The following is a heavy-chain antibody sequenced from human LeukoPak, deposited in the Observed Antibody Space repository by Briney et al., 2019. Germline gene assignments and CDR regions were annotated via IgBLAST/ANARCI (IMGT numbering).Heavy chain of an antibody. J-gene: IGHJ4*02. V-gene: IGHV4-39*07. CDR1: GGSISSSSYY. CDR2: IYYSGST. D-gene: IGHD3-10*01. Sequence: PSETLSLTCTVSGGSISSSSYYWGWIRQPPGKGLEWIGSIYYSGSTYYNPSLKSRATISVDTSKNQFSLKLSSVTAADTAVYYCASRAPGSNTFDYWGQGTLVTVSS. CDR3: ASRAPGSNTFDY.